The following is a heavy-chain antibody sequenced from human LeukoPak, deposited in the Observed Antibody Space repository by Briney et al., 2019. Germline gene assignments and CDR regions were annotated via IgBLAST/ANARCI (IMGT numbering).Heavy chain of an antibody. CDR2: FYYTGDT. CDR1: GGSISSSTYS. D-gene: IGHD2-15*01. CDR3: ARLLPYCSDGICYFWEYFDS. V-gene: IGHV4-39*01. J-gene: IGHJ4*02. Sequence: PSETLSLTCSVSGGSISSSTYSWGWIRQPPGKGLEWIGSFYYTGDTYYGPSLKSRVTISVDTSKNQFSLNLTSLTAADTAVYYSARLLPYCSDGICYFWEYFDSWGQGTLVTVSS.